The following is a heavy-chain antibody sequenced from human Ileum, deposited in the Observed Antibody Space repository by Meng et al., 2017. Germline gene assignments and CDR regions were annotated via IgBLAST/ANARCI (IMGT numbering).Heavy chain of an antibody. CDR2: IWYDGNSK. CDR1: GFTFSYHG. V-gene: IGHV3-33*01. J-gene: IGHJ6*02. D-gene: IGHD1-20*01. Sequence: GESLKISCAASGFTFSYHGMHWVRQAPGKGLEWVAVIWYDGNSKYYADSVKGRFTISRDNSKNTLYLQMDSLRAEDTAVYYCARDRRYNWNDEYYYYYYSMDVWGQGTTVTVSS. CDR3: ARDRRYNWNDEYYYYYYSMDV.